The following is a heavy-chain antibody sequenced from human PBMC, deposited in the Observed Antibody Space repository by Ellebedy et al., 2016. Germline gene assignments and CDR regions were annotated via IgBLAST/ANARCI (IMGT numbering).Heavy chain of an antibody. CDR1: GYTFSSYW. D-gene: IGHD3-10*01. Sequence: GESLKISXRGFGYTFSSYWIGWVRQMPGQGLEWMGIIYPGDSDTRYSPSFQGQVTISADKSTSTAYLQWRSLKASDTAMYYCARRQLDPRSPWFGAFDIWGQGTMVTVSS. CDR3: ARRQLDPRSPWFGAFDI. J-gene: IGHJ3*02. CDR2: IYPGDSDT. V-gene: IGHV5-51*01.